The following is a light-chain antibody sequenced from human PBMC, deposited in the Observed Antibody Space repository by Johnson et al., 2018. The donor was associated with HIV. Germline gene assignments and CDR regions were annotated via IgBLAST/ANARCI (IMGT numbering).Light chain of an antibody. Sequence: QSVLTQPPSVSAAPGQKVTISCSGTSSNIGNHYVSWYQLLPGTAPKLLIYDNNQRPSAIPDRFSVSTSGSSATLGITGLQTGDEADYYCGTWDSSLSTYVFGSGTKVTVL. V-gene: IGLV1-51*01. CDR1: SSNIGNHY. CDR2: DNN. CDR3: GTWDSSLSTYV. J-gene: IGLJ1*01.